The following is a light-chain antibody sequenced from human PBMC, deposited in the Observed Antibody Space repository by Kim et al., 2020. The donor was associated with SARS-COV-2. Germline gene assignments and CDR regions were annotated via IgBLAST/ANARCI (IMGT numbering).Light chain of an antibody. CDR2: DYT. CDR1: YFNIENNY. CDR3: ETWDGRMAVVV. V-gene: IGLV1-51*01. J-gene: IGLJ2*01. Sequence: QSVLTQPHSVYAAPGEKVTISCSGSYFNIENNYVSWYQQFPGTAPKLLIYDYTWRSSGIPDRFSDSKSGTSATLAITGLQTEDEADYYCETWDGRMAVVVFGGGTKVTVL.